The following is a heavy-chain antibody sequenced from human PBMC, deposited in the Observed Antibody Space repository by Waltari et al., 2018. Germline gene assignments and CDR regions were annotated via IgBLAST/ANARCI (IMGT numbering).Heavy chain of an antibody. CDR1: GCSFRTST. Sequence: EVQLVESGGGLVKPGGSLSLSCAASGCSFRTSTMHWVHQAPGKGLEWVSSISSGSSYIYYADSVKVRFTISRDNTKNSLYLQMNSLRAEDTAVYYCARDGGEQRLVPWGQGTLVTVSS. D-gene: IGHD6-13*01. CDR2: ISSGSSYI. CDR3: ARDGGEQRLVP. V-gene: IGHV3-21*06. J-gene: IGHJ4*02.